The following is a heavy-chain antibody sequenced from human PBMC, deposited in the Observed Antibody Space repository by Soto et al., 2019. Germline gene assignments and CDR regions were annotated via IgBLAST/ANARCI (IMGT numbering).Heavy chain of an antibody. CDR3: AKGGLSDSDTLGD. Sequence: GGSLRLSCAASGFTFSFHGMHWVRQAPGKGLEWLAVISYDEKNKFYADSVKGRFTISRDNSKNTLSLQMNSLRSEDTAVYYCAKGGLSDSDTLGDWGQGTLVTVSS. CDR2: ISYDEKNK. CDR1: GFTFSFHG. D-gene: IGHD3-22*01. V-gene: IGHV3-30*18. J-gene: IGHJ4*02.